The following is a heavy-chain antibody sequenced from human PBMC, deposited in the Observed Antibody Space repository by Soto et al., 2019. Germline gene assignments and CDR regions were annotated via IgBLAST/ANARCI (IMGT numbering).Heavy chain of an antibody. J-gene: IGHJ4*02. CDR1: GFIFSTYG. CDR3: AKDLLLTTLTTVGG. CDR2: ISYDGNNK. V-gene: IGHV3-30*18. D-gene: IGHD4-17*01. Sequence: GGSLRLSCAASGFIFSTYGMHWVRQAPGKGLEWLSVISYDGNNKYYADSVKGRFTISRDNSKNTLWLQMDSLRTEDTAVYYCAKDLLLTTLTTVGGWGQGTLVTVSS.